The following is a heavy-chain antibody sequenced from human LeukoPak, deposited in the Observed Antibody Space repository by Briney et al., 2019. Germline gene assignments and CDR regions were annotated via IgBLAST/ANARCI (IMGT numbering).Heavy chain of an antibody. CDR1: GGSISSYY. CDR2: IYYSGST. V-gene: IGHV4-59*01. J-gene: IGHJ4*02. Sequence: SETLSLTCTVSGGSISSYYWSWIRQPPGKGLEWIGYIYYSGSTNYNPSLKSRVTISVDTSKNQFSLKLSSVTAADTDVYYCARESITGTTDYWGQGTLVTVSS. CDR3: ARESITGTTDY. D-gene: IGHD1-7*01.